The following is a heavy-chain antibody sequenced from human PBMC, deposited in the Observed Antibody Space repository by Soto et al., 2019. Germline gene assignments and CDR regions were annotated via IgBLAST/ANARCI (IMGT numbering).Heavy chain of an antibody. J-gene: IGHJ6*03. Sequence: GVLRLSCAASGFTLSSYAMDWVRQAPGKGLEYVSGISSNGVGTYYANSAQGRFTISRDNSKNTVYLQMGSLRPEDMAVYYCARRARPDFYYMDVWGKGTTVTVSS. CDR3: ARRARPDFYYMDV. CDR1: GFTLSSYA. CDR2: ISSNGVGT. D-gene: IGHD6-6*01. V-gene: IGHV3-64*01.